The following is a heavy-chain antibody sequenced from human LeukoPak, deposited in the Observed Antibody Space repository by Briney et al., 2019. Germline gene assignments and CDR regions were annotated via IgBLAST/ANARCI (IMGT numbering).Heavy chain of an antibody. CDR2: ISYDGSNK. CDR1: GFTLSSYG. V-gene: IGHV3-30*03. D-gene: IGHD3-22*01. Sequence: PGGSLRLSCAASGFTLSSYGMHWVRQAPGKGLEWVAVISYDGSNKYYADSVKGRFTISRDNAKNSLYLQMNSLRDEDTAVYYCAREPITMIVPNWFDPWGQGTLVTVSS. CDR3: AREPITMIVPNWFDP. J-gene: IGHJ5*02.